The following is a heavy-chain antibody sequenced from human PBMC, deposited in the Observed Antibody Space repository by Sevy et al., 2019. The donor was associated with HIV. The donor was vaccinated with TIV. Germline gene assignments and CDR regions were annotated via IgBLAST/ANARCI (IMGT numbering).Heavy chain of an antibody. CDR1: GYTLTELS. Sequence: ASVKVSCKVSGYTLTELSMHWVRQAPGKGLEWMGGFDPEDGETIYAQKFQGRVTMTADTSTDTAYMELSSLRSEDTAVYYCATGPREDYYDSSGYDYWGQGTMVTVSS. D-gene: IGHD3-22*01. CDR3: ATGPREDYYDSSGYDY. CDR2: FDPEDGET. J-gene: IGHJ4*02. V-gene: IGHV1-24*01.